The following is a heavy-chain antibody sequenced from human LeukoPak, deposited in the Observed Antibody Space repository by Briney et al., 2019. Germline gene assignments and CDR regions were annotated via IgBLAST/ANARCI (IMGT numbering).Heavy chain of an antibody. CDR3: ARIRGTYYDFWSGEDADY. CDR1: GGSFSGYY. V-gene: IGHV4-34*01. D-gene: IGHD3-3*01. Sequence: SETLSLTCAVYGGSFSGYYWSWIRQPPGKGLEWIGEINHSGSTNYNPSLKSRVTISVDASKNQFSLKLSSVTAADTAVYYCARIRGTYYDFWSGEDADYWGQGTLVTVSS. CDR2: INHSGST. J-gene: IGHJ4*02.